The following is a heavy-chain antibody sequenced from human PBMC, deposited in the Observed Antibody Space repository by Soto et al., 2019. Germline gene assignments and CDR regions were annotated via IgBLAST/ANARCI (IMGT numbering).Heavy chain of an antibody. D-gene: IGHD3-10*01. CDR3: ARDIGSYAYGEGY. V-gene: IGHV4-4*07. CDR2: VYSSGTT. Sequence: PSETLSLTCNVSGGSINSYWWSWIRQPAGKGLEWIGRVYSSGTTDYNPSLNSRVTMSIETSKNQFSLELSSVTAADTAVYYCARDIGSYAYGEGYWGQGIQVTVSS. J-gene: IGHJ4*02. CDR1: GGSINSYW.